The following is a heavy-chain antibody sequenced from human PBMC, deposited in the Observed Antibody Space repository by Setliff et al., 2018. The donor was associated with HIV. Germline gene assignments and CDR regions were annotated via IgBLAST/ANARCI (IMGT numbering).Heavy chain of an antibody. V-gene: IGHV5-51*01. D-gene: IGHD3-3*01. Sequence: GESLKISCKGSGYSFSTYWIGWVRQMPGKGLEWMGIIYPGNSDTTYSPSFQGQVTISADKSISTAYLQWSSLKASDTAMYYCARHTRQLEFLEWLSPHYYHYYYMDVWGQGTTVTVSS. CDR1: GYSFSTYW. CDR2: IYPGNSDT. CDR3: ARHTRQLEFLEWLSPHYYHYYYMDV. J-gene: IGHJ6*03.